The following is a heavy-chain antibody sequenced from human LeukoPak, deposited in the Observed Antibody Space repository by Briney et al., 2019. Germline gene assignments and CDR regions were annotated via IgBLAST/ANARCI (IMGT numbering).Heavy chain of an antibody. CDR1: GESFSGYY. CDR3: ARGFSSSSLWGSYRALGY. Sequence: SETLSLTCAVYGESFSGYYWSWIRQPPGKGLEWIGEINHSGSTNYNPSLKSRVTISVDTSKNQFSLKLSSVTAADTAVYYRARGFSSSSLWGSYRALGYWGQGTLVTVSS. CDR2: INHSGST. D-gene: IGHD3-16*02. J-gene: IGHJ4*02. V-gene: IGHV4-34*01.